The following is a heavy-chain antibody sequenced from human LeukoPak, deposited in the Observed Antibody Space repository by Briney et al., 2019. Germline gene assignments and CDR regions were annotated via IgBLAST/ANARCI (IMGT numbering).Heavy chain of an antibody. Sequence: SETLSLTCTVSGGSISSYYWSWIRQPPGKGLEWIGYIYYSGSTNYNPSLKSRVTISVDTSKNQFSLKLSSVTAADTAVYYCARGPSGGSCYSDWGQGTLVTVSS. J-gene: IGHJ4*02. CDR1: GGSISSYY. D-gene: IGHD2-15*01. V-gene: IGHV4-59*01. CDR3: ARGPSGGSCYSD. CDR2: IYYSGST.